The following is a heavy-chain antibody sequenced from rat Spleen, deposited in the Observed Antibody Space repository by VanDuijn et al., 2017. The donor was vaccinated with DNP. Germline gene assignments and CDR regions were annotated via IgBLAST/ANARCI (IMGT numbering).Heavy chain of an antibody. CDR2: ITSSGGTT. V-gene: IGHV5-31*01. CDR1: GFTFNNFW. D-gene: IGHD4-1*01. CDR3: ARHVLPLRVWDY. J-gene: IGHJ2*01. Sequence: EVQLVESGGDLVQPGRSLQLSCVGSGFTFNNFWMTWFRLVPGKGLEWVASITSSGGTTYYPDSVKGRFTISGDNAKNTLYLQMNSLRSEDTATYYCARHVLPLRVWDYWGQGVMVTVSS.